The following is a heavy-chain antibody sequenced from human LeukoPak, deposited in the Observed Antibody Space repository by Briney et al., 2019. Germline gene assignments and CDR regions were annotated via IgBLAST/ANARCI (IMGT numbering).Heavy chain of an antibody. CDR3: ARYLRTSSTYYMDV. CDR1: GASISGDY. D-gene: IGHD2-21*01. Sequence: PSQTLSLTCSVSGASISGDYWSWIRQPPGKGLEWIGYIYYNGNTNYNPSLKSRVTMSVDTSKNQFSLKLNSLTAADTAVYHCARYLRTSSTYYMDVWGKGTTVIVSS. V-gene: IGHV4-59*01. J-gene: IGHJ6*03. CDR2: IYYNGNT.